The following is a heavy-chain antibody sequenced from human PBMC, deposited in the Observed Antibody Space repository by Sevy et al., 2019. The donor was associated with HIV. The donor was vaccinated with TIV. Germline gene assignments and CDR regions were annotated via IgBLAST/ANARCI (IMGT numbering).Heavy chain of an antibody. CDR3: ARLSGYSSSWSYFDY. J-gene: IGHJ4*02. D-gene: IGHD6-13*01. V-gene: IGHV3-48*01. CDR1: GFTFSSYS. CDR2: ISSSTI. Sequence: GGSLRLSCAASGFTFSSYSMNWVRQAPGKGLEWVSYISSSTIYYADSVKGRFTISRDNAKNSLYLQMNSLRAEDTAVYYCARLSGYSSSWSYFDYLGQGTLVTVSS.